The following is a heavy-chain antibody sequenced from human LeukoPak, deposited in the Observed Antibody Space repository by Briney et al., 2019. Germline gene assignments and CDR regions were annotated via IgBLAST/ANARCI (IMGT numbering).Heavy chain of an antibody. CDR3: ARSKERGSSGSWGDY. CDR2: MNPNSGNT. J-gene: IGHJ4*02. Sequence: ASVKVFCKASGYTFTSYDINWVRQVTGQGLERMGWMNPNSGNTGYAQKFQGRVTITRNTSISTAYMELSSLRSEDTAVYYCARSKERGSSGSWGDYWGQGTLVTVSS. D-gene: IGHD3-22*01. V-gene: IGHV1-8*03. CDR1: GYTFTSYD.